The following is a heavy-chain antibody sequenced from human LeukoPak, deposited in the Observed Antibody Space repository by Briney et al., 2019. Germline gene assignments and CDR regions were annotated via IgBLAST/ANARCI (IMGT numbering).Heavy chain of an antibody. V-gene: IGHV3-23*01. J-gene: IGHJ4*02. CDR3: AKGTGDEGYYFDY. CDR2: ISGSGGST. CDR1: GFTFSSYA. Sequence: SGGSLRLSCAASGFTFSSYAMSWVRQAPGKGLEWVSAISGSGGSTYYADSVKGRFTISRDNSKNTLYLQMNSLRAEDTAVYYCAKGTGDEGYYFDYCGQGTLVTVSS. D-gene: IGHD7-27*01.